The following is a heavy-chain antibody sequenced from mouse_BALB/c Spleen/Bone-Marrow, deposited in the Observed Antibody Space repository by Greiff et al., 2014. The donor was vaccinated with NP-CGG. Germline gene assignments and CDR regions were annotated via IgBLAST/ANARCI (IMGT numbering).Heavy chain of an antibody. Sequence: EVKLVESGGGLVQPGGSLRLSCTTSGFTFTDYFMTWVRQPPGKALEWLGFIRNEANGYTTEYNPSVKGRFTISRDTSQGILYLQMNTLRAEDSAIYFCARDYSGYFDFWGQGTTLTVSS. J-gene: IGHJ2*01. CDR3: ARDYSGYFDF. CDR1: GFTFTDYF. D-gene: IGHD5-1*01. CDR2: IRNEANGYTT. V-gene: IGHV7-3*02.